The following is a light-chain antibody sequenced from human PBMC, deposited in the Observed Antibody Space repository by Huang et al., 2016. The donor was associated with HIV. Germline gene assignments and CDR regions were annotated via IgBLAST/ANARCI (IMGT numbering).Light chain of an antibody. J-gene: IGKJ1*01. CDR2: GAS. V-gene: IGKV3-20*01. CDR3: QQYGSSPPT. Sequence: EIVLTQSPGTLSLSPWERATLSCRASQSISSSYLAWYQQKPGQAPRLLIFGASSRATGIPDRFSGSGSGTDFTLIISRLEPEDFAVFYCQQYGSSPPTFGQGTKVEIK. CDR1: QSISSSY.